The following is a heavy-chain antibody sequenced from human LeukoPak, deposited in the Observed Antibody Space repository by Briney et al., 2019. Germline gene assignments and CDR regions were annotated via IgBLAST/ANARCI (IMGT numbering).Heavy chain of an antibody. Sequence: GGSLRLSCAASGFTFSSYGMHWVRQAPGKGLEWVAVIWYDGSNKYCADSVKGRFTISRDNSKNTLYLQMNSLRAEDTAVYYCARDFDSSGPFDYWGQGTLVTVSS. CDR3: ARDFDSSGPFDY. V-gene: IGHV3-33*01. D-gene: IGHD3-22*01. CDR1: GFTFSSYG. CDR2: IWYDGSNK. J-gene: IGHJ4*02.